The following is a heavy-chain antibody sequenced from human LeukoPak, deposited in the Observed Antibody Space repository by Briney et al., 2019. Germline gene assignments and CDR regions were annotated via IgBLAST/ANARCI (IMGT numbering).Heavy chain of an antibody. J-gene: IGHJ4*02. CDR1: GFTFSSYA. CDR3: ARYSYGTLDY. CDR2: ISSNGGST. V-gene: IGHV3-64*01. D-gene: IGHD5-18*01. Sequence: AGGSLRLSCAASGFTFSSYAMHWVRQAPGKGLEYVSAISSNGGSTYYANSVKGRFTISRDNSKNTLYLQMGSLRAEDMAVYNCARYSYGTLDYWGQGTLVTVSS.